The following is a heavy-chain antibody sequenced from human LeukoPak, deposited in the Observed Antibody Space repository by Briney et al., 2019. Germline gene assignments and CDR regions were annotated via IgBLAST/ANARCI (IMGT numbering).Heavy chain of an antibody. CDR3: ARSRSPMDY. J-gene: IGHJ4*02. Sequence: SETLSLTCTVSGGSISSYYWSWIRQPPGKGLEWIGEINHSGSTNYNPSLKSRVTISVDTSRNQFSLKLSSVTAADTAVYYCARSRSPMDYWGQGTLVTVSS. CDR1: GGSISSYY. V-gene: IGHV4-34*01. D-gene: IGHD2-2*01. CDR2: INHSGST.